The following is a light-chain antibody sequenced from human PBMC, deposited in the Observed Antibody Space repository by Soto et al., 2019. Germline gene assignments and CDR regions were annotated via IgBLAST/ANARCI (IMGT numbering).Light chain of an antibody. CDR2: EVN. CDR3: ASFRSGTILV. J-gene: IGLJ1*01. CDR1: RSDIGDSNF. Sequence: SGLTHPASVSGSPGQSVTISCTGPRSDIGDSNFISWYQQSPGKAPRLLIYEVNNRPSGVSRRFSGSKAGNTASLTISGLLEDDEADYFCASFRSGTILVFGSGTKVTVL. V-gene: IGLV2-14*01.